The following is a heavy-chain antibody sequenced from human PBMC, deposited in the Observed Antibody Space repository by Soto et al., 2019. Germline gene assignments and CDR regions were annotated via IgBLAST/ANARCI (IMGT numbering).Heavy chain of an antibody. D-gene: IGHD3-22*01. CDR2: INPNSGGT. Sequence: GTSVKVSCKASGYTFTGYYMHWVRQAPGQGLEWMGWINPNSGGTNYAQKFQGWVTMTRDTSISTAYMELSRLRSDDTAVYYCAKVGKYDSSGYVYWGQGTLVTVS. V-gene: IGHV1-2*04. J-gene: IGHJ4*02. CDR3: AKVGKYDSSGYVY. CDR1: GYTFTGYY.